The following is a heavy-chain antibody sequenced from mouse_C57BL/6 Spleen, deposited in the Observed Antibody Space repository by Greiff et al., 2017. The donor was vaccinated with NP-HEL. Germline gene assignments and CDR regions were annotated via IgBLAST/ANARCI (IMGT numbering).Heavy chain of an antibody. V-gene: IGHV5-4*01. J-gene: IGHJ1*03. CDR3: ARDEYYYGSSYWYFDV. CDR1: GFTFSSYA. D-gene: IGHD1-1*01. Sequence: EVKVEESGGGLVKPGGSLKLSCAASGFTFSSYAMSWVRQTPEKRLEWVATISDGGSYTYYPDNVKGRFTISRDNAKNNLYLQMSHLKSEDTAMYYCARDEYYYGSSYWYFDVWGTGTTVTVSS. CDR2: ISDGGSYT.